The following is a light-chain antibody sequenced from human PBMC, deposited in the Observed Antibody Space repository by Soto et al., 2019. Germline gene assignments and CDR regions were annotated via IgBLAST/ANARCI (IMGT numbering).Light chain of an antibody. Sequence: DIQMTQSPSSLSASVGDRVTITCRASQGISNYLAWYQQQPGKVPKLLIYVASTMQSGVPSRFSGSGSGTDFTLTISSLQPEDVATYYCQKYNSAPWTFGQGTKVEIK. CDR3: QKYNSAPWT. CDR2: VAS. CDR1: QGISNY. V-gene: IGKV1-27*01. J-gene: IGKJ1*01.